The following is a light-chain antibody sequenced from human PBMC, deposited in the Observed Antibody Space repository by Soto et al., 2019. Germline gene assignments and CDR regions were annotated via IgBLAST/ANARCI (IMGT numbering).Light chain of an antibody. V-gene: IGKV3-20*01. CDR1: QSVNSRY. CDR2: GTS. J-gene: IGKJ3*01. CDR3: QHCGNSPLS. Sequence: ENLLTQSPGTLSLSPGERATLSCRASQSVNSRYLAWYQQKPGQAPRLFIYGTSNRATGIPDRFSGSGSGTDFTLTISRLEPEDVAVYYCQHCGNSPLSFGPGTKVEIQ.